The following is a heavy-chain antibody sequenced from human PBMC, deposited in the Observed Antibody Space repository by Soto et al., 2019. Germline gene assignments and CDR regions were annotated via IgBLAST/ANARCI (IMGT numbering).Heavy chain of an antibody. CDR1: GGSISSSNW. CDR3: ARAIVVTVGGMDV. Sequence: SETLSLTCAVSGGSISSSNWWSWVRQPPGKGLEWIGEIYHSGSTNYNPSLKSRVTISVDKSKNQFSLKLSSVTAADTAVYYCARAIVVTVGGMDVWGRGTTVTVSS. V-gene: IGHV4-4*02. J-gene: IGHJ6*02. CDR2: IYHSGST. D-gene: IGHD5-12*01.